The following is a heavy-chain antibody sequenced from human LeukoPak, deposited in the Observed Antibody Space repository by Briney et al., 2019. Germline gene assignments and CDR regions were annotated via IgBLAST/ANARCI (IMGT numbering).Heavy chain of an antibody. V-gene: IGHV4-39*01. Sequence: SETLSLTCTVSGGSISSSNYYWGWIRQPPGKGLEWLGSLSGSTYYNPSLKSRVTISGDTSKNQFSLNLSSVTAADTAVNYCARSVVVPAAFNWFDPWGQGILVTVSS. CDR1: GGSISSSNYY. CDR2: LSGST. CDR3: ARSVVVPAAFNWFDP. J-gene: IGHJ5*02. D-gene: IGHD2-2*01.